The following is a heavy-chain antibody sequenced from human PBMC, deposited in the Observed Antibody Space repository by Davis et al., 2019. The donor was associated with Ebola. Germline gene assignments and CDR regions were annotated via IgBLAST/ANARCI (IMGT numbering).Heavy chain of an antibody. CDR2: IGSDGDYT. J-gene: IGHJ4*02. V-gene: IGHV3-74*01. D-gene: IGHD3-22*01. CDR3: ARDFDRVRT. CDR1: GFTFSGYW. Sequence: GESLKISCAASGFTFSGYWMHWVRQAPGKGLVWVSRIGSDGDYTSYADSVKGRFTISRDNAKNTLYLQMNSLRAEDTAVYYCARDFDRVRTWGQGTLVTVSS.